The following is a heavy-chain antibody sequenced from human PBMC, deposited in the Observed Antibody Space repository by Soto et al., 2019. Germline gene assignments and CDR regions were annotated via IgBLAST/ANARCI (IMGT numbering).Heavy chain of an antibody. CDR3: ARGAPPELN. V-gene: IGHV1-18*01. Sequence: QVQLVQSGDEVKKPGASVKVSCKASGYTFTTYHISWVRLAPGQGLEWMGWISAYNGNTNYAQKLQGRVTMTTGTSTSKDYMELRSLRADDKAVYYFARGAPPELNRGQGTLVTVFS. D-gene: IGHD1-7*01. CDR2: ISAYNGNT. CDR1: GYTFTTYH. J-gene: IGHJ4*02.